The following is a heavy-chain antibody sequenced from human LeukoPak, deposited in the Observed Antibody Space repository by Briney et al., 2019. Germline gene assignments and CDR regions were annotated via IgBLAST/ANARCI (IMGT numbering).Heavy chain of an antibody. CDR1: GYSISSGYY. D-gene: IGHD6-25*01. Sequence: SETLSLTCAVSGYSISSGYYWGWIRQPPGKGLEWIGSIYHSGSTYYNPSLKSRVTISVDTSKNQSSLKLSSVTAADTAVYYCARAPIAAKAGGDYWGQGTLVTVSS. V-gene: IGHV4-38-2*01. J-gene: IGHJ4*02. CDR3: ARAPIAAKAGGDY. CDR2: IYHSGST.